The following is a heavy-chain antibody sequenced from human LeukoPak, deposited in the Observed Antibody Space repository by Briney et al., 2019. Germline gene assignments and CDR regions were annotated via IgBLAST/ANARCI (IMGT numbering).Heavy chain of an antibody. Sequence: SETLSLTCTVSGGSISSGGYYWSWIRQHPGKGLEWIGYIYYSGSTYYNPSLKSRVTISVDTSKNQFSLKLSSVTAADTAVYYCARQESLNWNDSEDAFDIWGQGTMVTVSS. CDR1: GGSISSGGYY. CDR3: ARQESLNWNDSEDAFDI. V-gene: IGHV4-31*03. D-gene: IGHD1-1*01. J-gene: IGHJ3*02. CDR2: IYYSGST.